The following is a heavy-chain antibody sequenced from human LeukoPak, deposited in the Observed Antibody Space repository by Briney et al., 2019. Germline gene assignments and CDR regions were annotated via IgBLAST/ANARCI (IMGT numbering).Heavy chain of an antibody. V-gene: IGHV3-30*02. Sequence: GGSLRLSCAASGFTFSSYGMHWVRQAPGKGREWVAFIRYDGSNKYYADSVKGRFTISRDNSKNTLYLQMNSLRAEDTAVYYCAKDISGSGEGFDIWGQGTMVTVSS. CDR2: IRYDGSNK. CDR1: GFTFSSYG. D-gene: IGHD3-10*01. J-gene: IGHJ3*02. CDR3: AKDISGSGEGFDI.